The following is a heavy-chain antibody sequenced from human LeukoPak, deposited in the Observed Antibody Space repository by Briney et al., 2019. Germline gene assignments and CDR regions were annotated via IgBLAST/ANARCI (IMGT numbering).Heavy chain of an antibody. J-gene: IGHJ4*02. V-gene: IGHV3-23*01. CDR2: ISGSGGST. Sequence: GGTLRLPCAASGFTFSSYGMSWVRQAPGKGLEWVSAISGSGGSTYYADSVKGRFTISRDNSKNTLYLQMNSLRAEDTAVYYCAKDSRHVLLWFGEFDYWGQGTLVTVSS. D-gene: IGHD3-10*01. CDR3: AKDSRHVLLWFGEFDY. CDR1: GFTFSSYG.